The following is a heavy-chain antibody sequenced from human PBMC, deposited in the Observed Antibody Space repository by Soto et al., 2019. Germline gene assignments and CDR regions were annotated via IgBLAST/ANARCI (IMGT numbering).Heavy chain of an antibody. D-gene: IGHD6-13*01. CDR1: GGSIKNYY. J-gene: IGHJ6*02. V-gene: IGHV4-59*01. CDR2: IYYSGST. Sequence: SETLSLTCTVSGGSIKNYYWSWIRQSPGKGLEYIGYIYYSGSTNYNPSLKSRVTISVDTSKMQLSLRLSSVTAADTAVYYCARAPFVAAPVDVWGPGTTVTVSS. CDR3: ARAPFVAAPVDV.